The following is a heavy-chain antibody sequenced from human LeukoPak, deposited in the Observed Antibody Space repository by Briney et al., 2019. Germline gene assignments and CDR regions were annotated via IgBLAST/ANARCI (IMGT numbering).Heavy chain of an antibody. Sequence: GGSLRLSCAASGFTFSSYSMNWVRQAPGKGLEWVSSISSSSSYIYYADSVKGRFTISRDNAKNSLYLQMNSLRAEDAAVYYCARTPVADAFDIWGQGTMVTVSS. CDR3: ARTPVADAFDI. CDR2: ISSSSSYI. D-gene: IGHD6-19*01. CDR1: GFTFSSYS. V-gene: IGHV3-21*01. J-gene: IGHJ3*02.